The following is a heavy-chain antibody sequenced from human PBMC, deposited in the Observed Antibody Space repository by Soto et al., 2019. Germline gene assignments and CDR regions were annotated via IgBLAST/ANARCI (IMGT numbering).Heavy chain of an antibody. CDR1: GGSFSGYY. J-gene: IGHJ6*02. V-gene: IGHV4-34*01. CDR2: VNHSGST. Sequence: PSETLSLTCAVYGGSFSGYYWSWIRQPPGKGLEWIGEVNHSGSTNYNPSLKSRVTISVDTSKNQFSLKLSSVTAADTAVYYCARLDLSGWPYYYYYYGMDVWGQGTPATVSS. CDR3: ARLDLSGWPYYYYYYGMDV. D-gene: IGHD6-19*01.